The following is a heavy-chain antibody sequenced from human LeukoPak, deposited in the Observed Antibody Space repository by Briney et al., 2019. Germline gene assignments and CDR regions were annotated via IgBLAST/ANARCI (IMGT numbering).Heavy chain of an antibody. CDR2: ISSSSSYI. V-gene: IGHV3-21*01. CDR1: GFTFSSYS. Sequence: GGSLRLSCAASGFTFSSYSMNWVRQAPGKGLEWVSSISSSSSYIYYADSVKGRFTISRDNAKNSLYLQMNSPRAEDTAVYYCAGSTYYDFWSGSIQGWFDPWGQGTLVTVSS. CDR3: AGSTYYDFWSGSIQGWFDP. J-gene: IGHJ5*02. D-gene: IGHD3-3*01.